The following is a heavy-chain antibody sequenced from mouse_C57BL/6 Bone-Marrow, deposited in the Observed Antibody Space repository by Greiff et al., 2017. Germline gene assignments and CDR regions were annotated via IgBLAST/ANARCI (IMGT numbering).Heavy chain of an antibody. J-gene: IGHJ4*01. CDR2: INPSSGYT. D-gene: IGHD3-2*02. V-gene: IGHV1-7*01. CDR1: GYTFTSYW. Sequence: QVQLKESGAELAKPGASVTLSCKASGYTFTSYWMHWVKQRPGQGLAWIGYINPSSGYTKYNPKFKDKATLTADKSSSSAYMQLSSLTYEDSAVYYCAREVGYFEDYYAMDYWGQGTSVTVSS. CDR3: AREVGYFEDYYAMDY.